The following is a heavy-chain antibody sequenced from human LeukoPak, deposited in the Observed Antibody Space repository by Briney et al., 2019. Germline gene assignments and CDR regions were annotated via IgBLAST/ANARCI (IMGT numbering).Heavy chain of an antibody. CDR1: GFTFSTYN. CDR3: AKGRGDGYNYPLLFHY. J-gene: IGHJ4*02. D-gene: IGHD5-24*01. V-gene: IGHV3-21*04. CDR2: ISGNSTYI. Sequence: GGSLRLSCAASGFTFSTYNMHWVRQAPGKGLEWVSSISGNSTYIYYADSVRGRFTISRDSAKNTLYLQMNSLRADDTAVYYCAKGRGDGYNYPLLFHYWGQGTLVTVSS.